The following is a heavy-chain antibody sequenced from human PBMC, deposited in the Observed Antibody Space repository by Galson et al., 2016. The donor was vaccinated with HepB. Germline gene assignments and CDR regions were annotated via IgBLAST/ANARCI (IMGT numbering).Heavy chain of an antibody. D-gene: IGHD1-7*01. J-gene: IGHJ4*02. Sequence: YLRLSCAASGFAFVDFHMSWIRQAPGKGPQWVAYISGSGSVIYYEDSVRGRFTISKDNAKNLLYLQLSSLRVEDTAVYYCVRSAFGDWHSVWGQGTKVTVSS. CDR2: ISGSGSVI. CDR1: GFAFVDFH. CDR3: VRSAFGDWHSV. V-gene: IGHV3-11*01.